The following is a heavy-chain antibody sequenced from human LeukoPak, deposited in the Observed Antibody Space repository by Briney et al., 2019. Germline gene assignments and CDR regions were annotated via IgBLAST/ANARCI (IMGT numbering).Heavy chain of an antibody. CDR1: GYTFTGYY. D-gene: IGHD3-3*01. V-gene: IGHV1-8*02. Sequence: ASVKVSCKASGYTFTGYYVHWVRQAPGQGLEWMGRINPNSGNTGYAQKFQGRATMTRNTSISTAYMELSSLRSEDTAVYYCARAPIKIFDPYYYYGMDVWGQGTTVTVSS. J-gene: IGHJ6*02. CDR3: ARAPIKIFDPYYYYGMDV. CDR2: INPNSGNT.